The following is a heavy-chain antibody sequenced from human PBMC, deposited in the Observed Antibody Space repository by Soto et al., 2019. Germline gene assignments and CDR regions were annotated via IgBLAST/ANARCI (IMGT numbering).Heavy chain of an antibody. V-gene: IGHV1-2*02. CDR2: INPNSGGT. Sequence: XSVKVSCKASGYTFTCYYMHWVRQAPGQGLEWMGWINPNSGGTNYAQKFQGRVTMTRDTSISTAYMELSRLRSDDTAVYYCARDMVYYYDSSGYSGADYWGQGTLVTVSS. CDR1: GYTFTCYY. CDR3: ARDMVYYYDSSGYSGADY. J-gene: IGHJ4*02. D-gene: IGHD3-22*01.